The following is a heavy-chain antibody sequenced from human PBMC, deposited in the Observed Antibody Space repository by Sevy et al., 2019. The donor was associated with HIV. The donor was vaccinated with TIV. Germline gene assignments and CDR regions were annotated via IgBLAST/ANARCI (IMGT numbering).Heavy chain of an antibody. CDR1: GGSFSGYY. Sequence: SETLSLTCAVYGGSFSGYYWSWIRQPPGKGLEWIGEINHSGSTNYNPSLKSRVTISVDTSKNQFSLKLSYVTAADTAVYYCASSRIFGDYGMDVWGQGTTVTVSS. CDR2: INHSGST. D-gene: IGHD3-3*01. V-gene: IGHV4-34*01. CDR3: ASSRIFGDYGMDV. J-gene: IGHJ6*02.